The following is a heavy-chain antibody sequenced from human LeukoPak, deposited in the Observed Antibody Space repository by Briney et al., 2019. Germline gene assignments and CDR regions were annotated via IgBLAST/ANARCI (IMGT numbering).Heavy chain of an antibody. Sequence: GGSLRLSCAASGFTFSSYEMNWVRQAPGKGLEWVSYISSSGSTIYYADSVKGRFTISRDNTKNSLYLQMNSLRAEDTAVYYCARDGSVYGDDYWGQGTLATVSS. D-gene: IGHD4-17*01. CDR1: GFTFSSYE. V-gene: IGHV3-48*03. CDR2: ISSSGSTI. J-gene: IGHJ4*02. CDR3: ARDGSVYGDDY.